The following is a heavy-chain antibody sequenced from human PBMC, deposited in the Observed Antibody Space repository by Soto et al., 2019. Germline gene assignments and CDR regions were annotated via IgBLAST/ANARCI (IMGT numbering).Heavy chain of an antibody. Sequence: PSETLSLTCTVSGGSISNYYWSWIRQPPAKGLEWIGYIYYSGSTNYNPSLKSRVTISVDSSKNQFSLRLSSVTAAGTAVYYCARHRPYSSPFYFDSWGQGTLVTVSS. CDR2: IYYSGST. V-gene: IGHV4-59*08. CDR1: GGSISNYY. D-gene: IGHD2-15*01. CDR3: ARHRPYSSPFYFDS. J-gene: IGHJ4*02.